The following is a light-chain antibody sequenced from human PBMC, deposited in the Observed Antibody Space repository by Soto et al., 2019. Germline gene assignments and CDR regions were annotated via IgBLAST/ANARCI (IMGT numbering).Light chain of an antibody. CDR1: SSNIGAGYD. CDR3: QSYDSSLSGGV. V-gene: IGLV1-40*01. CDR2: GNS. Sequence: QSVLTQPPSVSGAPGQRVTISCTGSSSNIGAGYDVHWYQQLPGTAPRLLIYGNSNRPSGVPDRFSGSKSGASASLAITGRQAEDEADYYCQSYDSSLSGGVFGGGTKRTVL. J-gene: IGLJ3*02.